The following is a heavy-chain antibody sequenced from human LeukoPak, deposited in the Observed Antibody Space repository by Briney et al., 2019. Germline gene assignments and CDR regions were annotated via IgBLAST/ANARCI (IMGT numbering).Heavy chain of an antibody. CDR3: ARGLGNDGMFDY. CDR2: MNPNSGNT. V-gene: IGHV1-8*01. J-gene: IGHJ4*02. D-gene: IGHD1-1*01. Sequence: ASVKVSCKASGYTFTNYDINWVRQAAGQGLEWMGWMNPNSGNTGYAQKFQGRVTMTRNTSISTVYMELSSLRSEDTAVYYCARGLGNDGMFDYWGQGTLVTVSS. CDR1: GYTFTNYD.